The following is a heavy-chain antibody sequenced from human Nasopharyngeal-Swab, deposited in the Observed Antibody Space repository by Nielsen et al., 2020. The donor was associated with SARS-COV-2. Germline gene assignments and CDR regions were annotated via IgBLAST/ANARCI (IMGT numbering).Heavy chain of an antibody. Sequence: GGSLRLSCAASGFTFNDYYMGCIRQAPGKGLEWISYISGGSSRVDYADSMKGRIAISRDNAKKSLYLQMNSLRDEDTALYYCVRTSNFYGLDAWGQGTTVTVSS. CDR2: ISGGSSRV. CDR3: VRTSNFYGLDA. J-gene: IGHJ6*02. D-gene: IGHD2/OR15-2a*01. V-gene: IGHV3-11*01. CDR1: GFTFNDYY.